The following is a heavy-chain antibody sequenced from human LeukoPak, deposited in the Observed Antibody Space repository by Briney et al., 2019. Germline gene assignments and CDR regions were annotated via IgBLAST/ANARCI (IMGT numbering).Heavy chain of an antibody. J-gene: IGHJ5*02. D-gene: IGHD3-22*01. CDR1: GYTFTSYD. Sequence: GASVKVSCKASGYTFTSYDINWVRQATGQGLEWMGWMNPNSGNTGYAQKFQGRVTMTRNTSTSTAYMELSSLRSEDTAVYYCARALALDDSSGYYYDGWFGGWGQGTLVTVSS. CDR2: MNPNSGNT. V-gene: IGHV1-8*01. CDR3: ARALALDDSSGYYYDGWFGG.